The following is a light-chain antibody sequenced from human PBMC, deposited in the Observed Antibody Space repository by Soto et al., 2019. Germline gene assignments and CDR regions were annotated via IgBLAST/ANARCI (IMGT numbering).Light chain of an antibody. CDR3: SSYTTSGTPV. CDR2: EVS. CDR1: SSDVGGYNY. V-gene: IGLV2-14*01. Sequence: QSALTQPDSVSGSPGQTITISCTGTSSDVGGYNYLAWYQQHPGKAPKVMIYEVSNRPSGVSNRFSGSKSGNTASLTISGLQAEDEADYFCSSYTTSGTPVFGGGTKVTVL. J-gene: IGLJ3*02.